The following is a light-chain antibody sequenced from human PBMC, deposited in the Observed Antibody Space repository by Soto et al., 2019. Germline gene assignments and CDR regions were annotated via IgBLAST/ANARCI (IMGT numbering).Light chain of an antibody. Sequence: DIPSTQSPSSLSASVGDRVTLTCRASLPISNYLAWYQQKPGKIPNLLIYAASTLQAGVPSRFSGSGSGTEFTLTISSLQPDDFATYYCQHYNSYSEAFGQGTKVDVK. CDR2: AAS. J-gene: IGKJ1*01. V-gene: IGKV1-27*01. CDR3: QHYNSYSEA. CDR1: LPISNY.